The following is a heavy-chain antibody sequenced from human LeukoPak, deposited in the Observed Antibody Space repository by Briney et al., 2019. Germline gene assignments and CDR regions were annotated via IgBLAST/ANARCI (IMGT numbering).Heavy chain of an antibody. CDR1: GFTFSSYA. V-gene: IGHV3-23*01. J-gene: IGHJ3*02. CDR3: ARDTGRAFDI. CDR2: ISDSGGST. D-gene: IGHD4-17*01. Sequence: TGGSLRLSCAASGFTFSSYAMSWVRQAPGQGLEWVSAISDSGGSTYYADSVKGRFTISRDNSKNTLYLQMNSLRAEDTAVYYCARDTGRAFDIWGQGTMVTVSS.